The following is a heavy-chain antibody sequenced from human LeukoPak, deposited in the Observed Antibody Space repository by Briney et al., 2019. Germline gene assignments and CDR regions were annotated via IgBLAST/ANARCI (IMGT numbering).Heavy chain of an antibody. Sequence: PSETLSLTCTVSGGSISSYYWSWIRQPPGKGLEWIGYIYYSGSTNYNPSLKSRATISVDTSKNQFSLKLSSVTAADTAVYYCARENWNDGAFDIWGQGTMVTVSS. CDR2: IYYSGST. D-gene: IGHD1-1*01. CDR1: GGSISSYY. CDR3: ARENWNDGAFDI. V-gene: IGHV4-59*01. J-gene: IGHJ3*02.